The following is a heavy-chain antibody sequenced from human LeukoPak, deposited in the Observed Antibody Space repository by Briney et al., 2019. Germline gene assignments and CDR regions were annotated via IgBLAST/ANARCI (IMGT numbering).Heavy chain of an antibody. J-gene: IGHJ5*02. CDR3: SRHDYGPFWFDP. Sequence: PSETLSLTCTVSGGSISSYYWGWVRQPPGKGLEWIGNIYHSGSTYYNPSLKSRVTISVDTSKNHFSLKLSSVTAADTALYYCSRHDYGPFWFDPWGQGILVTVSS. D-gene: IGHD4-17*01. CDR1: GGSISSYY. CDR2: IYHSGST. V-gene: IGHV4-59*08.